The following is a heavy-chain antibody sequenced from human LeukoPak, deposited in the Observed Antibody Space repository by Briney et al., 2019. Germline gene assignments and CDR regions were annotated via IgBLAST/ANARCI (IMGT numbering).Heavy chain of an antibody. J-gene: IGHJ1*01. D-gene: IGHD3-10*01. V-gene: IGHV3-23*01. CDR2: ISGSGGST. Sequence: GGSLRLSCAASGFTFSSYAMSWVRQAPGKGLEWVSAISGSGGSTYYADSVKGRFTISRDNSKNTLYLQMNSLRAEDTAIYYCAKDLYSGRQTPWYFQHWGQGTLVTVSS. CDR3: AKDLYSGRQTPWYFQH. CDR1: GFTFSSYA.